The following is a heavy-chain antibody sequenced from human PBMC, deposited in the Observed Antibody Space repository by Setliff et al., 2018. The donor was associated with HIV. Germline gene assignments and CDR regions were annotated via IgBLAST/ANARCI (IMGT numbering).Heavy chain of an antibody. CDR1: GDSMIPHY. CDR3: ARDRPSSSWYLNAFDI. J-gene: IGHJ3*02. D-gene: IGHD6-13*01. Sequence: SETLSLTCLVSGDSMIPHYWSWIRQPPGRGLEWIGYISNYGSPSYSPSLESRVTILLDTSKNQFSLKLTSVTAADTAVYYCARDRPSSSWYLNAFDIWGQGTMVTVS. V-gene: IGHV4-59*11. CDR2: ISNYGSP.